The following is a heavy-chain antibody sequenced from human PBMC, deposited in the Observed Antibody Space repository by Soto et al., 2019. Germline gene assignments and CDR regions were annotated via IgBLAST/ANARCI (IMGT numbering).Heavy chain of an antibody. CDR1: GFNFDDYA. Sequence: GGSLRLSCVTSGFNFDDYAITWLRQAPGKGLEWVCSISSSGSDTRCAGSVKGRFTISRDSSQSTVYLQMNSLRDEDTAVYYCAKDPWNNWSGLFDPWGQGTLVTSPQ. CDR3: AKDPWNNWSGLFDP. J-gene: IGHJ5*02. CDR2: ISSSGSDT. D-gene: IGHD1-1*01. V-gene: IGHV3-23*01.